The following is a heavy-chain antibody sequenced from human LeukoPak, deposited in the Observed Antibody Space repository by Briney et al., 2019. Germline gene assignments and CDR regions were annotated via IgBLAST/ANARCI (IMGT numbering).Heavy chain of an antibody. J-gene: IGHJ4*02. D-gene: IGHD3-22*01. Sequence: SETLSLTCAVYGGSFSGYYWSWIRQPPGKGLEWIGEINHSGSTNYNPSLKSRVTISVDTSKNQFSLKLSSVTAADTAVYYCARGGAGYYDSRDLFFDYWGQGTLVTVSS. V-gene: IGHV4-34*01. CDR1: GGSFSGYY. CDR2: INHSGST. CDR3: ARGGAGYYDSRDLFFDY.